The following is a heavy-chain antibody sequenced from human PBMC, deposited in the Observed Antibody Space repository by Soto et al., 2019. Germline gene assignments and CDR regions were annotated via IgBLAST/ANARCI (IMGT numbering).Heavy chain of an antibody. Sequence: LGEFLKISCKGSGYSFTNYWIGWVRQMTGKGLEWMGIIYPGDSDTRYSPSFQGQVTISADKSISTAYLQWSSLKASDTAMYYCARLLWGDYYDSSGYYSKVSAHNAFDIWGQGTMVNVSS. CDR2: IYPGDSDT. CDR1: GYSFTNYW. CDR3: ARLLWGDYYDSSGYYSKVSAHNAFDI. D-gene: IGHD3-22*01. J-gene: IGHJ3*02. V-gene: IGHV5-51*01.